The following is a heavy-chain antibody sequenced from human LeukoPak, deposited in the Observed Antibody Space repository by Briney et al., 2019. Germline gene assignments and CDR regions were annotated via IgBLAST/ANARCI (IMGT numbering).Heavy chain of an antibody. Sequence: PGGSLRLSCAASGFTFSDNWMHWVRQAPGKGLVWVSRIEGDGTGTVYADSVKGRFTISRDNAKNTLYLQMNSLRAEDTAVYYCTRDYYYRMDVWGKATTVTVSS. CDR2: IEGDGTGT. CDR3: TRDYYYRMDV. J-gene: IGHJ6*04. CDR1: GFTFSDNW. V-gene: IGHV3-74*01.